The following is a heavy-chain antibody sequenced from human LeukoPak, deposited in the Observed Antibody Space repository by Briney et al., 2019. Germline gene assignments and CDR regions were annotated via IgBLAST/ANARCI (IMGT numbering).Heavy chain of an antibody. J-gene: IGHJ6*03. CDR2: IYTSGST. CDR1: GGSISSYY. Sequence: SETLSLTCTVSGGSISSYYWSWIRQPAGKGLEWIGRIYTSGSTNYNPSLKSRVTMSVDTSKNQFSLKLSSVTAADTAVYYCARDYSSSWLNYYYYYMDVRGKGTTVTVSS. D-gene: IGHD6-6*01. V-gene: IGHV4-4*07. CDR3: ARDYSSSWLNYYYYYMDV.